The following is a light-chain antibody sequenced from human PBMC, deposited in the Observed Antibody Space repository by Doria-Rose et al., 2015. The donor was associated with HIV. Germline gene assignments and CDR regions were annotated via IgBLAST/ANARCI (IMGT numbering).Light chain of an antibody. Sequence: EIVLTQSPGTLSLSPGERATLSRRASQSFSSTYLAWYQQKPGQAPSLLIYDGSTRATGIPDRFSASGPGTDFTLTINRLEPEDFALYYCHQYGTSWTFGQGTKVEI. CDR3: HQYGTSWT. V-gene: IGKV3-20*01. CDR1: QSFSSTY. CDR2: DGS. J-gene: IGKJ1*01.